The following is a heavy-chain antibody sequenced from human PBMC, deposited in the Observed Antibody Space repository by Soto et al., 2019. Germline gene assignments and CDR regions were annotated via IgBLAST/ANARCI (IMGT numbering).Heavy chain of an antibody. CDR2: ISWNSGSI. CDR1: GFTFDDYA. Sequence: EVQLVESGGGLVQPGRSLRLSCAASGFTFDDYAMHWVRQAPGKGLEWVSGISWNSGSIGYADSVKGRFTISRDNAKNSLYLQMNSLRADDTALYYCAKDKSHYGGNVVFDYWGQGTLVTVSS. CDR3: AKDKSHYGGNVVFDY. D-gene: IGHD4-17*01. J-gene: IGHJ4*02. V-gene: IGHV3-9*01.